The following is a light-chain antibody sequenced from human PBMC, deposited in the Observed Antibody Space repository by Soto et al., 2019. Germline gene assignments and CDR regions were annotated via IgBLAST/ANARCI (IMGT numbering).Light chain of an antibody. CDR2: VAS. Sequence: EIVLTQSPATLSLSPGERATLSCRASQSVSSYLAWYQQKPGQAPRLLIYVASNRATGISPRFSGSGSGIYFTLTISSLEPEDFAFYYCQQSSNLPLTFGGGTKVDIK. J-gene: IGKJ4*01. CDR3: QQSSNLPLT. CDR1: QSVSSY. V-gene: IGKV3-11*01.